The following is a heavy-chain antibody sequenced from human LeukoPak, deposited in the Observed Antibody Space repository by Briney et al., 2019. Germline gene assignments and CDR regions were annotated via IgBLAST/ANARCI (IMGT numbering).Heavy chain of an antibody. Sequence: GGSLRLSCAASGFTFRSYGMHWVRQAPGKGLEWVAFIRYDGSNQYYADSVKGRFTISRDNAKNSLYLQMNSLRAEDTAVYYCASTPGYQLNYYYYYMDVWGKGTTVTVSS. V-gene: IGHV3-30*02. CDR3: ASTPGYQLNYYYYYMDV. CDR2: IRYDGSNQ. J-gene: IGHJ6*03. D-gene: IGHD2-2*01. CDR1: GFTFRSYG.